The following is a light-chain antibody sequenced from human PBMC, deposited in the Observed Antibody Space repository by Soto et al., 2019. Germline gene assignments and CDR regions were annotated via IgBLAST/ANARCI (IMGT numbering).Light chain of an antibody. Sequence: EIVLTQSPGTLSLSPGERATLSCRASQSVSSSYLAWYQQKPGQAPRLLIYGASSRATGIPDRFSGSGSGTDFTLNISRLEPDDFAVYYCQQYGSSSLTFGGGTKVEIK. J-gene: IGKJ4*01. V-gene: IGKV3-20*01. CDR2: GAS. CDR1: QSVSSSY. CDR3: QQYGSSSLT.